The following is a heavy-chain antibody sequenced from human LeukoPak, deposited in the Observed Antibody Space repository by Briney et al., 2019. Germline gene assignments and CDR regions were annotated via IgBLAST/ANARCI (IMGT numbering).Heavy chain of an antibody. V-gene: IGHV3-33*01. Sequence: PGRSLRLSCAASGFTFSSYGMHWVRQAPGKGLEWVAVIWYDGSNKYYANSVKGRFTISRDNSKNTLYLQMNSLRAEDTAVYYCARSFGIAVAGPNDAFDIWGQGTMVTVSS. CDR2: IWYDGSNK. D-gene: IGHD6-19*01. J-gene: IGHJ3*02. CDR1: GFTFSSYG. CDR3: ARSFGIAVAGPNDAFDI.